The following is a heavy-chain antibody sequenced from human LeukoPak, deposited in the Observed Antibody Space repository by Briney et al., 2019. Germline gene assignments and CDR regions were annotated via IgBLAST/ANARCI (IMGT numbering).Heavy chain of an antibody. CDR2: IYSGGST. V-gene: IGHV3-66*01. D-gene: IGHD3-22*01. CDR1: GFNVSTSY. CDR3: ARDRALYDRSGYYYTEDDY. J-gene: IGHJ4*02. Sequence: GGSLRLSCAASGFNVSTSYMTWVRQAPGKGLEWVSVIYSGGSTYYADSVRGRFTISRDNSNNTVYLQMNNVRVEDTAVYYCARDRALYDRSGYYYTEDDYWGQGTLVTVSS.